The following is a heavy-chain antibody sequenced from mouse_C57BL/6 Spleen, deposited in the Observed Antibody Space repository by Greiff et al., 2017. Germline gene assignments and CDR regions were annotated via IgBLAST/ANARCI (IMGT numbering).Heavy chain of an antibody. Sequence: EVQRVESGGGLVKPGGSLKLSCAASGFTFSSYAMSWVRQTPEKRLEWVATISDGGSYTYYPDNVKGRFTISRDNAKNNLYLQMSHLKSEDTAMYYCARISNYYAMDYWGQGTSVTVSS. D-gene: IGHD2-5*01. V-gene: IGHV5-4*01. CDR3: ARISNYYAMDY. CDR1: GFTFSSYA. CDR2: ISDGGSYT. J-gene: IGHJ4*01.